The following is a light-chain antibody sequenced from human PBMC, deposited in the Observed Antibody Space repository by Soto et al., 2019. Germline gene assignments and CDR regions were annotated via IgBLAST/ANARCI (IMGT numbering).Light chain of an antibody. V-gene: IGKV3-20*01. CDR2: GAS. CDR1: QSVSSSY. J-gene: IGKJ1*01. CDR3: QQYGSSSWT. Sequence: EIVLTQSPGTLSLSPGERATLSCRASQSVSSSYLAWYQQKPGQAPRLLIYGASRRATGFPARFSGSGSGTDFTLTISRLEPEDFAVYYCQQYGSSSWTFGQGTKVDI.